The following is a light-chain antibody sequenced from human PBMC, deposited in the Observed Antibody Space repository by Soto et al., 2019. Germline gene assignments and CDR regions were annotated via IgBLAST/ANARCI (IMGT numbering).Light chain of an antibody. V-gene: IGLV2-11*01. CDR1: NSDVGGYNY. CDR3: CSYTGSYTWV. CDR2: DVN. Sequence: QSVLTQPRSVSGSPGQSVTISCTGTNSDVGGYNYVSWYQQYPGKAPKFVIYDVNKRPSGVPDRFSGSKSGNTASLTISGLQAEDEADYYCCSYTGSYTWVFGGGTKVTVL. J-gene: IGLJ3*02.